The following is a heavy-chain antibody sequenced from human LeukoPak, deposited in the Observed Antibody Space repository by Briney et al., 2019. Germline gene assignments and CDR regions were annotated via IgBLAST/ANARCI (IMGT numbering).Heavy chain of an antibody. D-gene: IGHD2-2*01. CDR2: IYYSGST. CDR1: GGSISSSSYY. J-gene: IGHJ5*02. CDR3: ARVPFGSRIVVVHSNWFDP. Sequence: SETLSLTCTVSGGSISSSSYYWGWIRQPPGKGLEWIGSIYYSGSTYYNPSLKSRVTISVDTSKNQFSLKLSSVTAADTAVYYCARVPFGSRIVVVHSNWFDPWGQGTLVTVSS. V-gene: IGHV4-39*07.